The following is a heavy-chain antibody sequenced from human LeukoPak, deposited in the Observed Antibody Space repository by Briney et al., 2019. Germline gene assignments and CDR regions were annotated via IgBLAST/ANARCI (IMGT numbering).Heavy chain of an antibody. CDR2: IRGSGGST. CDR1: GFTFSSYA. V-gene: IGHV3-23*01. D-gene: IGHD3-9*01. J-gene: IGHJ4*02. CDR3: AKGRGHVLRYFDWLLDY. Sequence: PGGSLRLSCAASGFTFSSYAMSWVRQAPGKGLEWVSAIRGSGGSTYYADSVKGRFTISRDNSKNTLYLQMNSLRAEDTAVYYCAKGRGHVLRYFDWLLDYWGQGTLVTVSS.